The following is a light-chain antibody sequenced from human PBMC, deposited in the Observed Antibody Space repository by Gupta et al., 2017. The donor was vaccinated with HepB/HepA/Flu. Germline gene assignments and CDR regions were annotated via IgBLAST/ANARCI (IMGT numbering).Light chain of an antibody. CDR2: AAS. V-gene: IGKV1-12*01. CDR1: QGISSL. J-gene: IGKJ4*01. Sequence: DIQMTQCPSSVSASVGDRVPITCRASQGISSLLAWYQQKPGKAPNLLIYAASSLQSGVPSRFSGSGSGTDFTLTISSLQPEDFATYYCQQTNSFPLTFGGGTKVEIK. CDR3: QQTNSFPLT.